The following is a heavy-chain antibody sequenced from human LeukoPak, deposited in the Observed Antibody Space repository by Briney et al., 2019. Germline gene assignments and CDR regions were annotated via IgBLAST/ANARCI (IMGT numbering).Heavy chain of an antibody. Sequence: SQTLSLTCAISGHSVSSNNAAWNWIRQSPSRGLEWLGRTYCRSKWYNDYAISVKSRITTNPDTSKNQVSLQVKSVTPEDTAVYYCSRGARGSSGYLAYWGQGTLVTVSS. D-gene: IGHD3-22*01. J-gene: IGHJ4*02. CDR1: GHSVSSNNAA. CDR2: TYCRSKWYN. CDR3: SRGARGSSGYLAY. V-gene: IGHV6-1*01.